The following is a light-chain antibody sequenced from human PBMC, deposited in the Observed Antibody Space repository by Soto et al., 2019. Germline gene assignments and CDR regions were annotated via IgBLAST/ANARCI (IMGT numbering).Light chain of an antibody. Sequence: APGQKVTISCSGSNSNIGHTDVSWYQHLPGTAPRLLIYDNDKRPSGIPDRFSGSKSGTSATLGITGLQTGDEADYYCGTWARSLSAGVFGGGTKVTVL. J-gene: IGLJ3*02. CDR1: NSNIGHTD. CDR2: DND. V-gene: IGLV1-51*01. CDR3: GTWARSLSAGV.